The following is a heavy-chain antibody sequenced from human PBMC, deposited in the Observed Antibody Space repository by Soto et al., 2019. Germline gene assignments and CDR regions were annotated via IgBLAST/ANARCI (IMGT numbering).Heavy chain of an antibody. V-gene: IGHV1-69*13. D-gene: IGHD3-9*01. J-gene: IGHJ3*02. Sequence: GASVKVSCKASGGTFSSYAISWVRQAPGQGLEWMGGIIPIFGTANYAQKFQGRVTITADESTSTAYMELSRLRYEDTAVYYCAGPYYDILTGYYTEDAFDIWGQGTMVTVSS. CDR2: IIPIFGTA. CDR1: GGTFSSYA. CDR3: AGPYYDILTGYYTEDAFDI.